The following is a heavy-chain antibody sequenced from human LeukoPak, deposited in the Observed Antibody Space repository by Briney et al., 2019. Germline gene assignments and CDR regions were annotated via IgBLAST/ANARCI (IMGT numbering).Heavy chain of an antibody. V-gene: IGHV3-23*01. J-gene: IGHJ4*02. CDR2: ISGSGGST. Sequence: PGGSLRLSCAASGFTFSFYAMSWVRQAPGKGLEWVSSISGSGGSTYYTDSVRGRFTISRDNSKNTLYLQVNSLRAEDTAVYYCARQSYYHDSSGYYHDYWGQGTLVTVSS. CDR3: ARQSYYHDSSGYYHDY. CDR1: GFTFSFYA. D-gene: IGHD3-22*01.